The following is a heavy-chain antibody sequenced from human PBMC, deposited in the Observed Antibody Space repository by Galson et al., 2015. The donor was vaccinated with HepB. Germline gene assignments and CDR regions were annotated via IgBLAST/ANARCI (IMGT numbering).Heavy chain of an antibody. Sequence: SLRLSCAASGFTFSSYWMHWVRQAPGKGLVWVSRINSDGSSTRYADSVKGRFTISRDNAKNTLYLQMNSLRAEDTAVYYCTRNITAGGRDAFDIWGQGTMLTVSS. J-gene: IGHJ3*02. D-gene: IGHD1-20*01. V-gene: IGHV3-74*01. CDR1: GFTFSSYW. CDR2: INSDGSST. CDR3: TRNITAGGRDAFDI.